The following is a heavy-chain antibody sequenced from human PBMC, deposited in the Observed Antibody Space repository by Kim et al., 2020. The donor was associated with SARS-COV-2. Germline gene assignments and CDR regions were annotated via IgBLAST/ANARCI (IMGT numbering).Heavy chain of an antibody. CDR3: AREGLAAVTGTNYYYGMDV. CDR2: IIPIFGTA. D-gene: IGHD1-20*01. Sequence: SVKVSCKASGGTFSSYAISWVRQAPGQGLEWMGGIIPIFGTANYAQKFQGRVTITADESTSTAYMELSSLRSEDTAVYYCAREGLAAVTGTNYYYGMDVWGQGTTVTVSS. J-gene: IGHJ6*02. V-gene: IGHV1-69*13. CDR1: GGTFSSYA.